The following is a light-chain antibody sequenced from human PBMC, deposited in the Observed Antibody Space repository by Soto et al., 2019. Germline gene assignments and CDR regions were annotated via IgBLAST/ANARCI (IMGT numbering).Light chain of an antibody. V-gene: IGLV2-14*01. Sequence: QSALTQPASVSGSPGQSITISCTGTSSDVGNYNFVSWYQHHAGTAPKLMIYEVSNRPSGVSNRFSGSKSGNTASLTISGLQAEDEADYYCSSYTSSSTLEVFGGGTKLTVL. CDR1: SSDVGNYNF. CDR3: SSYTSSSTLEV. J-gene: IGLJ2*01. CDR2: EVS.